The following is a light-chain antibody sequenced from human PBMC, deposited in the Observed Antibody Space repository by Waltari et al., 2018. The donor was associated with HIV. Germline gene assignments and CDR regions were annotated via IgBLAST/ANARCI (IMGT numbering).Light chain of an antibody. CDR2: RNN. Sequence: QSVLTQLPSVSGTPGQRVSISCSGSSSNIGSNYVYWYQQPPGTAPKLLIYRNNQRPSGVPDRFSGSKSGTSASLAISGLRSEDEADYYCAAWDDSLSGPWVFGGGTKLTVL. J-gene: IGLJ3*02. V-gene: IGLV1-47*01. CDR3: AAWDDSLSGPWV. CDR1: SSNIGSNY.